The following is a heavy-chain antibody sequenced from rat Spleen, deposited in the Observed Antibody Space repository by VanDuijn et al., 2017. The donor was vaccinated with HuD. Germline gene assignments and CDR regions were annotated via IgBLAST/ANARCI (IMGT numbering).Heavy chain of an antibody. CDR3: TRDLYDFDH. CDR1: GFSLTSYN. V-gene: IGHV2-63*01. D-gene: IGHD1-11*01. CDR2: MWYDGDT. Sequence: QVQLKESGPGLVQPSETLSLTCTVSGFSLTSYNVHWVRQPPGKGLEWMGKMWYDGDTAYNTVIKSRLSISRATSKNQVFLKMNSLQTNDTGTYYCTRDLYDFDHWGQGVMVTVSS. J-gene: IGHJ2*01.